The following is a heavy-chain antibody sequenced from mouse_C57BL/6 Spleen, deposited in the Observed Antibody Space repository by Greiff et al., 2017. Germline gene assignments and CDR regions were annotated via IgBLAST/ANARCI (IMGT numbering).Heavy chain of an antibody. CDR2: ISSGSSTI. V-gene: IGHV5-17*01. D-gene: IGHD3-2*02. Sequence: EVKVEESGGGLVKPGGSLKLSCAASGFTFSDYGMHWVRQAPEKGLEWVAYISSGSSTIYYADTVKGRFTISRDNAKNTLFLQMTSLRSEDTAMYYCATGSSGYVRYFDVWGTGTTVTVSS. J-gene: IGHJ1*03. CDR3: ATGSSGYVRYFDV. CDR1: GFTFSDYG.